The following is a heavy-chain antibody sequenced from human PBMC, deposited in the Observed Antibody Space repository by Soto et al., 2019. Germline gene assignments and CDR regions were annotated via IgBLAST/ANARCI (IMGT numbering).Heavy chain of an antibody. V-gene: IGHV1-69*12. D-gene: IGHD5-12*01. CDR1: GGTFSSYT. CDR2: IIPIFGTA. Sequence: QVQLVQSGAEVKKPGSSVTVSCKASGGTFSSYTISWVRQAPGQGLEWMGGIIPIFGTANYAQKFQGRVTITADESRXTAYRELSSLRSEDTAVYYCARGNHRWLQLWYFDLWGRGTLVTVSS. J-gene: IGHJ2*01. CDR3: ARGNHRWLQLWYFDL.